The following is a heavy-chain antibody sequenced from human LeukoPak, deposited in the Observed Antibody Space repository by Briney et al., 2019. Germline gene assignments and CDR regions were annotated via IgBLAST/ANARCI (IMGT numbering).Heavy chain of an antibody. Sequence: SETLSLTCAVYGGSFSGYYWSWIRQPPGKGLEWIGEINHSGSTNYNPSLKSRVTISVDTSKNQFSLKLSSVTAADTAVYYCARRGRNYYGSGSYFYYFDHWGQGTLVTVSS. CDR1: GGSFSGYY. J-gene: IGHJ4*02. V-gene: IGHV4-34*01. CDR3: ARRGRNYYGSGSYFYYFDH. CDR2: INHSGST. D-gene: IGHD3-10*01.